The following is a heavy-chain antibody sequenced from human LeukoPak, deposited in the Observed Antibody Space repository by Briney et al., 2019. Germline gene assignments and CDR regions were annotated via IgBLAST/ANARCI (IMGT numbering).Heavy chain of an antibody. J-gene: IGHJ6*03. D-gene: IGHD4-17*01. V-gene: IGHV4-59*01. CDR1: GGSISSYY. CDR2: IYYSGST. Sequence: SETLSLTCTVSGGSISSYYWSWIRQPPGKGLEWIGYIYYSGSTNYNPSLKSRVTISVDTSKNQFSLKLSSVTAADTAVYYCAGARTTTVTPLEGGIYYYYYYMDVWGKGTTVTISS. CDR3: AGARTTTVTPLEGGIYYYYYYMDV.